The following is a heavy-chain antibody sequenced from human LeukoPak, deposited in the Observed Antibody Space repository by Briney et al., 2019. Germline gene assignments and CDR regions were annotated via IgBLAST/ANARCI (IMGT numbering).Heavy chain of an antibody. CDR2: ISDSGGHT. Sequence: GGSLRLSCAASGFTFSNYAMSWVRQAPGKGLEWVSAISDSGGHTYYADSVKGRFTISRDNAKNSLYLQMNSLRAEDTAVYYCARDHRYYYDSSGYYGNWFDPWGQGTLVTVSS. D-gene: IGHD3-22*01. V-gene: IGHV3-23*01. J-gene: IGHJ5*02. CDR3: ARDHRYYYDSSGYYGNWFDP. CDR1: GFTFSNYA.